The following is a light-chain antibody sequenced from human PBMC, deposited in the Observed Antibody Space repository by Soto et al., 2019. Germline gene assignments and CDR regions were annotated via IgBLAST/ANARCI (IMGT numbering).Light chain of an antibody. Sequence: IQMTQSPSTLSASVVDRVTMTCRAIHSISSWLAWYQQKPGKAPNLLIYAASTLESGVPSRFSGSGSATDFPLTISSLQPDDIATYYCQQYNSYWPFGQGTKV. CDR1: HSISSW. CDR3: QQYNSYWP. J-gene: IGKJ1*01. V-gene: IGKV1-5*01. CDR2: AAS.